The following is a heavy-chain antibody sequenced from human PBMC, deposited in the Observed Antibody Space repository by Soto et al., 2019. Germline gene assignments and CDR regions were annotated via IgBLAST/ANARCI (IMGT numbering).Heavy chain of an antibody. CDR1: GGSIGSGGYW. J-gene: IGHJ4*02. Sequence: QVQLQESGPGLMQPSQTLSLTCTVSGGSIGSGGYWWSWIRQHPGRGLEWIGFVSYTGNTQYNPSLKRRVNISVDTSTTQFSLKLSSVTAADTAVYYCARGTLVWGQGTLVTVSS. D-gene: IGHD2-2*01. CDR2: VSYTGNT. V-gene: IGHV4-31*03. CDR3: ARGTLV.